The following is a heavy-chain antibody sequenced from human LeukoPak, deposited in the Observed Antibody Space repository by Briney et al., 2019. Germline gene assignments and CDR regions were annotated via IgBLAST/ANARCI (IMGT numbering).Heavy chain of an antibody. V-gene: IGHV3-64D*09. CDR1: GFPFSSYA. J-gene: IGHJ6*02. D-gene: IGHD2-15*01. CDR3: VRGYSFGPYCMDV. Sequence: GGPLRLPCSASGFPFSSYAMLWLPQARGKGLVYVSYMSDSGGIKYYAEKLKVRFPIYRDNYKITLYLQMRSLRDEDMAVYFCVRGYSFGPYCMDVWGQGTTVTVSS. CDR2: MSDSGGIK.